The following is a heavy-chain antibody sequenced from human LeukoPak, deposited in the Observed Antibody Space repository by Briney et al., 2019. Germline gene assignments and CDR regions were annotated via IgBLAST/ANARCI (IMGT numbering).Heavy chain of an antibody. V-gene: IGHV3-30*04. CDR2: ISYEGSNK. CDR1: GFTFSSYA. Sequence: PGRSLRLSCAASGFTFSSYAMHWVRQAPGKGLEWVAVISYEGSNKYYADSVKGRFTISRDNSKNTLYLQMNSLRAEDTAVYYCASVYGDYVWYFDYWGQRTLVTVSS. CDR3: ASVYGDYVWYFDY. D-gene: IGHD4-17*01. J-gene: IGHJ4*02.